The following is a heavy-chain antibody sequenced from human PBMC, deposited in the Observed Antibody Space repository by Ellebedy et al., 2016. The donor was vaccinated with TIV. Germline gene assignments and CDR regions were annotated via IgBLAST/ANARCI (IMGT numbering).Heavy chain of an antibody. CDR1: GFTFSSYA. J-gene: IGHJ4*02. Sequence: GESLKISXAASGFTFSSYAMSWVRQAPGKGLEWVSAISGSGGSTYYADSVKGRFTISRDNSKNTLYLQMNSLRAEDTAVYYCAKGRFGESYYFDYWGQGTLVTVSS. CDR2: ISGSGGST. D-gene: IGHD3-10*01. CDR3: AKGRFGESYYFDY. V-gene: IGHV3-23*01.